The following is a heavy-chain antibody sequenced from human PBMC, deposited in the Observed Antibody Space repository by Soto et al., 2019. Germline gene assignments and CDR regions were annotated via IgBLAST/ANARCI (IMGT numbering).Heavy chain of an antibody. CDR2: IYYSGST. D-gene: IGHD3-10*01. J-gene: IGHJ6*02. V-gene: IGHV4-61*01. CDR3: ASCITMVRGAAPCYYYGMDV. CDR1: GGSVSSGSYY. Sequence: SETLSLTCTVSGGSVSSGSYYWSWIRQPPGKGLEWIGYIYYSGSTNYNPSLKSRVTISVDTSKNQFSLKLSSVTAADTAVYYCASCITMVRGAAPCYYYGMDVWGQGTTVTVSS.